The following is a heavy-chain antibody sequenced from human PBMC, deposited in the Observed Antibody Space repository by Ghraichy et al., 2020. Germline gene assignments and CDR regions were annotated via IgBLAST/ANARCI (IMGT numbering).Heavy chain of an antibody. Sequence: GGSLRLSCAASGFTFSSYGMHWVRQAPGKGLEWVAVISYDGSNKYYADSVKGRCTISRDNSKNTLYLQMNSLRAEDTAVYYCAKDRSYGDYVGSGMDVWGQGTTVTVSS. D-gene: IGHD4-17*01. CDR3: AKDRSYGDYVGSGMDV. CDR2: ISYDGSNK. J-gene: IGHJ6*02. CDR1: GFTFSSYG. V-gene: IGHV3-30*18.